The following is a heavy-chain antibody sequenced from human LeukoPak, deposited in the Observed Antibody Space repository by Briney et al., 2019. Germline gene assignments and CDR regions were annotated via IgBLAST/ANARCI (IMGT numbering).Heavy chain of an antibody. Sequence: PGGSLRLSCAASGFTFSSYAMSWVRQAPGKGLEWVSGISGSGSTIYYADSVKGRFTISRDNAKNSLYLQMNSLRAEDTAVYYCARDRGIAVAGSDYWGQGTLVTVSS. CDR1: GFTFSSYA. V-gene: IGHV3-23*01. D-gene: IGHD6-19*01. CDR3: ARDRGIAVAGSDY. CDR2: ISGSGSTI. J-gene: IGHJ4*02.